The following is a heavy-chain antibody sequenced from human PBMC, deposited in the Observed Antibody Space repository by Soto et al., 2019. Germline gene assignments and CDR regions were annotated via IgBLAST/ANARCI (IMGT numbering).Heavy chain of an antibody. V-gene: IGHV1-46*01. CDR3: ARDPPCSGGSCPWYYYGMDV. CDR1: GYIFTNYF. D-gene: IGHD2-15*01. J-gene: IGHJ6*02. CDR2: INPSIGTT. Sequence: ASVKVSCKASGYIFTNYFMHWVRQAPGQGLEWMGIINPSIGTTTYAQKFKGRVTMTRETSTSTAYMELRSLRSDDTAVYYCARDPPCSGGSCPWYYYGMDVWGQGTTVTVSS.